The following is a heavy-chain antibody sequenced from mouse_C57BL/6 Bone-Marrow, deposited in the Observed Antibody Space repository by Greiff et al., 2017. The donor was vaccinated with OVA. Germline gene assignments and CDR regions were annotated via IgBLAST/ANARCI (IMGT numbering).Heavy chain of an antibody. CDR1: GFTFSSYT. CDR3: ARRLFY. V-gene: IGHV5-9*04. Sequence: EAQLVESGGGLVKPGGSLKLSCAASGFTFSSYTMSWVRQTPEKRLEWVATISGGGGNTYYPDSVKGRFTISRDNAKNTLYLQMSSLRSEDTALYYCARRLFYWGQGTTLTVSS. J-gene: IGHJ2*01. CDR2: ISGGGGNT. D-gene: IGHD1-1*01.